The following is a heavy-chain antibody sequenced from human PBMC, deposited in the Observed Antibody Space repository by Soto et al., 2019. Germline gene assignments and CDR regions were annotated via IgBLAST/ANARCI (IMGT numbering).Heavy chain of an antibody. CDR2: MNPNSGNT. V-gene: IGHV1-8*01. Sequence: ASVKVSCKASGYTFTSYDINWVRQATGQGLEWMGWMNPNSGNTGYAQKFQGRVTMTRNTSISTAYMELSSLGSEDTAVYYCARGWGDILTGYTDAFDIWGQGTMVTVSS. J-gene: IGHJ3*02. D-gene: IGHD3-9*01. CDR3: ARGWGDILTGYTDAFDI. CDR1: GYTFTSYD.